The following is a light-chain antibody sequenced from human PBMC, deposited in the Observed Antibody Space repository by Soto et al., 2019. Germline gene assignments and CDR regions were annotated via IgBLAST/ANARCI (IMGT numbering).Light chain of an antibody. V-gene: IGLV7-46*01. CDR2: DIN. Sequence: QAVVTQEPSLTVSPGGTVTLTCGSSTGTVTSGHYPYWFQVKPGQAPRTLLYDINNKHSWTPARFSGSLLGGKAALTLSGAQPEDEADYYCMLSYSGPSIFGGGTQRTVL. CDR3: MLSYSGPSI. CDR1: TGTVTSGHY. J-gene: IGLJ7*01.